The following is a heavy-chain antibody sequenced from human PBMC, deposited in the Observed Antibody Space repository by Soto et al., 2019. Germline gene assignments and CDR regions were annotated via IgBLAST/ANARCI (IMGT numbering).Heavy chain of an antibody. D-gene: IGHD3-10*01. V-gene: IGHV5-51*01. CDR1: GYSFTSYW. CDR3: AGGGVRGVITRSRDYYGMDV. CDR2: IYPGDSDT. Sequence: GESLKISCKGSGYSFTSYWIGWVRQMPGKGLEWMGIIYPGDSDTRYSPSFQGQVTISADKSISTAYLQWSSLKASDTDMYYCAGGGVRGVITRSRDYYGMDVWCHGTTVTISS. J-gene: IGHJ6*02.